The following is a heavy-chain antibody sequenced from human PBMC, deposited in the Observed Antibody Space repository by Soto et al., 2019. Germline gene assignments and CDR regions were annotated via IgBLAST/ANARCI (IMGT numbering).Heavy chain of an antibody. D-gene: IGHD6-6*01. Sequence: GGSLRLSCAASGFTFSSYGMHWVRQAPGKGLEWVAVIWYDGSNKYYADSVKGRFTISRDNSKNTLYLQMNSLRAEDTAVYYCALFSSIAARPTLGDFDYWGQGTLVTVSS. CDR3: ALFSSIAARPTLGDFDY. CDR1: GFTFSSYG. V-gene: IGHV3-33*01. J-gene: IGHJ4*02. CDR2: IWYDGSNK.